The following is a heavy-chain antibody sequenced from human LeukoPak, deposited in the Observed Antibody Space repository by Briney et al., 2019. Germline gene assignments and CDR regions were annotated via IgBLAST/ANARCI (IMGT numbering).Heavy chain of an antibody. CDR1: GGSISSYY. V-gene: IGHV4-59*08. CDR2: IYYSGST. J-gene: IGHJ4*02. CDR3: ARYFDWSPFDY. Sequence: SETLSLTCTVSGGSISSYYWSWIRQPPGKGLEWIGYIYYSGSTNYNPSLKSRVTISVDTSKNQFSLKLSSVTAADAAVYYCARYFDWSPFDYWGQGTLVTVSS. D-gene: IGHD3-9*01.